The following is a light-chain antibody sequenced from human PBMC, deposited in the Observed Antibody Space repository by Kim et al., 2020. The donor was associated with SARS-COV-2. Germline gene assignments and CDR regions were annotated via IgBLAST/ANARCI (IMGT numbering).Light chain of an antibody. V-gene: IGLV8-61*01. CDR2: STN. Sequence: QTVVTQEPSFSVSPGGTVTLTCGLSSGSVSTSYYPSWYQQTPGQAPRTLIYSTNTRSSGVPDRFSGSILGNKAALTITGAQADDESDYYCVLYMGSGISWVFGGGTTLTVL. CDR1: SGSVSTSYY. CDR3: VLYMGSGISWV. J-gene: IGLJ3*02.